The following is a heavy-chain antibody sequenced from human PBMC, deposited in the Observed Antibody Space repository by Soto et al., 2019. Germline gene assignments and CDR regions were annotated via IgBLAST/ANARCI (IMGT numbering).Heavy chain of an antibody. Sequence: QVQLQESGPGLVKPSQTLSLTCTVSGGSISSGDYYWSWIRQPPGKGLEWIGYIYYRGSSYYNPSLKGRVTISVDTSKHQFSLKLSSVTAADTAVYYCARTSGGWYFDLWGRGTLVTVSS. CDR2: IYYRGSS. CDR3: ARTSGGWYFDL. V-gene: IGHV4-30-4*01. CDR1: GGSISSGDYY. J-gene: IGHJ2*01. D-gene: IGHD2-15*01.